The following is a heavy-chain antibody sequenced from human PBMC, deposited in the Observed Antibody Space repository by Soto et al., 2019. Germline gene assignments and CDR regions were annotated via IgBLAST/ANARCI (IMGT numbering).Heavy chain of an antibody. CDR2: VYYSGTT. CDR1: GGSVSDKTYY. V-gene: IGHV4-61*01. Sequence: QVQLQESAPGLLKPSETLSLTCSVSGGSVSDKTYYWSWIRQPPGKRLEWIGYVYYSGTTNYNPTVGTRVTSSVALSKNRFSTRLSSVTTPDTALYYCARTTAVPNTRRSRSFFDYWGQGTLVTVSS. D-gene: IGHD4-17*01. J-gene: IGHJ4*02. CDR3: ARTTAVPNTRRSRSFFDY.